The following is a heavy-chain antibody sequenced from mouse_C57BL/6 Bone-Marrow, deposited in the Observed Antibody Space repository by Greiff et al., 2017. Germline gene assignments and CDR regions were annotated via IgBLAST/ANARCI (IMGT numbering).Heavy chain of an antibody. J-gene: IGHJ2*01. CDR2: GQGLEWIG. D-gene: IGHD2-2*01. Sequence: SGPELARPWASVKISCQAFYTFSRRVHFAIRDTNYWMQWVKQRPGQGLEWIGAIYPGNGDTSYNQKFKGKATLHADKSSSTAYMQLSSRTSEDSAVYYCLYGYDRGYFDYWGQGTTLTVSS. CDR3: SEDSAVYYCLYGYDRGYFDY. CDR1: YTFSRRVH. V-gene: IGHV1-87*01.